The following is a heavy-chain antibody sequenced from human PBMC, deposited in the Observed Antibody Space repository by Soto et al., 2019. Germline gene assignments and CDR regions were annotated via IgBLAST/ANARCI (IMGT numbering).Heavy chain of an antibody. J-gene: IGHJ4*02. V-gene: IGHV4-39*01. CDR1: GGSISSRTYY. CDR3: ASEFNGDYFDR. D-gene: IGHD4-17*01. CDR2: IYYSGTT. Sequence: PSETLSLTCTVSGGSISSRTYYWAWIRQPPGKGLEWIASIYYSGTTYYNPSLKSRVTISVDTSKKQFSMKLSSVTAADTALYYCASEFNGDYFDRWGQGTLVTVSS.